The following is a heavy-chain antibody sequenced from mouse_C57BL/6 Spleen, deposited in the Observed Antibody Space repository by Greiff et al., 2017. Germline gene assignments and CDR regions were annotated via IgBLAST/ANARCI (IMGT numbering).Heavy chain of an antibody. J-gene: IGHJ3*01. D-gene: IGHD2-3*01. CDR3: AKKDPDGYYSY. V-gene: IGHV2-5*01. Sequence: VQLQQSGPGLVQPSQSLYITCTVSGFSLTSYGVHWVRQSPGKGLEWLGVIGRGGSTDYNAAFMYRLSITKDNSKSKVFFKMNSLQADDTAIYCCAKKDPDGYYSYWGQGTLVTVSA. CDR1: GFSLTSYG. CDR2: IGRGGST.